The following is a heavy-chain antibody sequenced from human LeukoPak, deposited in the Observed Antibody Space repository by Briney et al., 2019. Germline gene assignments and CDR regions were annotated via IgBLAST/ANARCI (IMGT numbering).Heavy chain of an antibody. Sequence: SQTLSLTCTVSGGSISSGSYYWSWIRQPAGKGLEWIGRIYTSGSTNYNPSLKSRVTISVVTSKNQFSLKLSSVTAAYTAVYYCARHTALLSWFDPWGQGTLVTVSS. CDR1: GGSISSGSYY. J-gene: IGHJ5*02. D-gene: IGHD5-18*01. CDR3: ARHTALLSWFDP. CDR2: IYTSGST. V-gene: IGHV4-61*02.